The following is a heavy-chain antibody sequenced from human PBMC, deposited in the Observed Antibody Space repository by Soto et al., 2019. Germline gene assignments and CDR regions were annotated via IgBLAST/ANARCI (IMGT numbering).Heavy chain of an antibody. D-gene: IGHD2-2*01. Sequence: QVQLVQSGAEVKKPGSSVKVSCKASGGTFSSYTISWVRQAPGQGLEWMGRIIPILGIANYAQKFQGRVTITADKSTSTAYMELSSLRSEDTAVYYCASLLQYCSSTSCYGSRRTGGYGMDVWGQGTTVTVSS. J-gene: IGHJ6*02. V-gene: IGHV1-69*02. CDR2: IIPILGIA. CDR1: GGTFSSYT. CDR3: ASLLQYCSSTSCYGSRRTGGYGMDV.